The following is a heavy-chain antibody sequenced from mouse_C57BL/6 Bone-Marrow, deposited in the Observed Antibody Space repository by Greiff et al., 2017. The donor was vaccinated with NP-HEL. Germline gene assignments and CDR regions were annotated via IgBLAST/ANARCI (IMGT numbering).Heavy chain of an antibody. J-gene: IGHJ3*01. CDR3: ARDLGWFHGGCAY. Sequence: EVMLVESGGGLVQSGRSLRLSCATSGFTFSDFYMEWVRQAPGKGLEWIAASRNKANDYTTEYSASVKGRFIVSRDTSQSILYLQMNALRAEDTAIYYCARDLGWFHGGCAYWGQGTLVTVSA. D-gene: IGHD2-3*01. CDR2: SRNKANDYTT. V-gene: IGHV7-1*01. CDR1: GFTFSDFY.